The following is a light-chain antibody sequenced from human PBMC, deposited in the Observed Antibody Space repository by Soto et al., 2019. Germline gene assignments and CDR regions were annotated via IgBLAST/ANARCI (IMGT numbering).Light chain of an antibody. J-gene: IGKJ5*01. CDR2: GVS. CDR3: HQYDGSPIT. V-gene: IGKV3-20*01. Sequence: EIVLTQSPGTLSLSPGERATLCSRASQSVGRRYLAWYQQKPGQAPRLLISGVSKRATGIPDRFSGDGSGTDFTLTISRLEPEDFALYICHQYDGSPITFGQGTRLEIK. CDR1: QSVGRRY.